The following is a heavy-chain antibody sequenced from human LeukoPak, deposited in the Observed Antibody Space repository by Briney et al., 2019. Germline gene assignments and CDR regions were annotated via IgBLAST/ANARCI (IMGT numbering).Heavy chain of an antibody. V-gene: IGHV4-39*01. J-gene: IGHJ4*02. CDR2: IYYSGRT. CDR3: ARGGGNSVGVANFDS. Sequence: SETLSLTCTVSGGSISSSSYYWGWIRHPPGKGLGWIGSIYYSGRTYSNPSLKSRVTISVDTSKTQISLKLSSVTAADTAVYYCARGGGNSVGVANFDSWGQGTLVTVSS. CDR1: GGSISSSSYY. D-gene: IGHD2-15*01.